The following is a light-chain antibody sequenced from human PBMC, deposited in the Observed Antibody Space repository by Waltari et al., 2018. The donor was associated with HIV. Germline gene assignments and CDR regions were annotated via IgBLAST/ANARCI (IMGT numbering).Light chain of an antibody. Sequence: DIQMTQSPSSLSASVGDRVTITCRASQSISSYLNWHQQKPGKAPKLLIYAASSLQSGVPSRFSGSGSATDFTLTISSLQPEDFATYYCQQSYSTPYSFGQGTKLEIK. CDR2: AAS. V-gene: IGKV1-39*01. CDR3: QQSYSTPYS. J-gene: IGKJ2*03. CDR1: QSISSY.